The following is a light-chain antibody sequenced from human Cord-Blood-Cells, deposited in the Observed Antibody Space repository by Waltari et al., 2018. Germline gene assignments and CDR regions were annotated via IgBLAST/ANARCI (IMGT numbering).Light chain of an antibody. CDR1: ALPQTN. CDR3: YSTDSSGNHYV. CDR2: EDS. V-gene: IGLV3-10*01. Sequence: SYELTQPPSVSVSPGQTARIPCSGDALPQTNANWYQQKSGQAPVLVIYEDSKRPSGIPERFSGSSSGTMATLTISGAQVEDEADYYCYSTDSSGNHYVFGTGTKVTVL. J-gene: IGLJ1*01.